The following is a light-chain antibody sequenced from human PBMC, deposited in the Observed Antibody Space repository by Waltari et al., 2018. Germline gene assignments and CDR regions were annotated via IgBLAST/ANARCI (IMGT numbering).Light chain of an antibody. CDR1: QTIRTTY. CDR3: QQYDISPLT. V-gene: IGKV3-20*01. Sequence: EIVLTQSPGTLSLSPGEGATLSCRTSQTIRTTYLAWYQPKPGKAPTLLIYGTFSRATGIPDRFTGSGSGTDFSLTISSLEPEDFATYYCQQYDISPLTFGGGTKVEIK. J-gene: IGKJ4*01. CDR2: GTF.